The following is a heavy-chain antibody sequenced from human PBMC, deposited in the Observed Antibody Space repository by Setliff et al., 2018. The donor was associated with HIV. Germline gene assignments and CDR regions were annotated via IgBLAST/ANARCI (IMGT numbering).Heavy chain of an antibody. D-gene: IGHD3-22*01. J-gene: IGHJ4*02. CDR1: GGSFSGYY. CDR3: ARVGWDYYDSSGVGEFDY. V-gene: IGHV4-34*01. Sequence: SETLSLTCAVYGGSFSGYYWSWIRQPPGKGLEWIGETNHSGSTNYNPSLKSRVTISVDTSKNQFSLKLSSVTAADTAVYYCARVGWDYYDSSGVGEFDYWGQGTLVTVSS. CDR2: TNHSGST.